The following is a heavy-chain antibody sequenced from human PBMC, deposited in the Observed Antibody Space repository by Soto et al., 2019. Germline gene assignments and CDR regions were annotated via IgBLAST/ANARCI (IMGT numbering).Heavy chain of an antibody. CDR2: ISGSGGST. CDR3: AKDPFDRVQAPARYFDY. J-gene: IGHJ4*02. Sequence: RALRLSCAASGFTFSSYAMSWVRHAQGKGLEWVSAISGSGGSTYYADSVKGRFTISRDNSKNTLYLQMNSLRAEDTAVYYCAKDPFDRVQAPARYFDYPCQGTLVTVSS. V-gene: IGHV3-23*01. CDR1: GFTFSSYA.